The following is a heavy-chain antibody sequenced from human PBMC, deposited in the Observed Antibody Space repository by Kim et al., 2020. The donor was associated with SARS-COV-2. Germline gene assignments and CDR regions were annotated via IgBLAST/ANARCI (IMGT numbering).Heavy chain of an antibody. CDR1: GYTLTELS. Sequence: ASVKVSCKVSGYTLTELSMHWVRQAPGKGLEWMGGFDPEDGETIYAQKFQVRVTMTEDTSTDTAYMELSSLRSEDTAVYYCATGYAIFGVGSIDYWGQGTLVTVSS. CDR2: FDPEDGET. D-gene: IGHD3-3*01. CDR3: ATGYAIFGVGSIDY. J-gene: IGHJ4*02. V-gene: IGHV1-24*01.